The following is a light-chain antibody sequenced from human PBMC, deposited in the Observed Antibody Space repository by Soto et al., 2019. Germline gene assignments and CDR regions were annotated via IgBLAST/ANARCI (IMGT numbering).Light chain of an antibody. CDR1: QSISSN. CDR2: GAS. V-gene: IGKV3-15*01. Sequence: EIVMTQSPATLSVSPGERATLSCRASQSISSNLAWYQQKPGQAPRLLIYGASTGATGIPARFSGSGSGTEFTLTISSLQSEDFAVYYRQQYGTSPLTFGGGT. CDR3: QQYGTSPLT. J-gene: IGKJ4*01.